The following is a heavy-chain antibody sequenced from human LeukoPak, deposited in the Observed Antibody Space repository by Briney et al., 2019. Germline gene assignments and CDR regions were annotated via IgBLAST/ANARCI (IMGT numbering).Heavy chain of an antibody. CDR2: INHSGST. CDR3: ARGVVPAAHDY. D-gene: IGHD2-2*01. J-gene: IGHJ4*02. CDR1: GGSFGGYY. Sequence: SETLSLTCAVYGGSFGGYYWSWIRQPPGKGLEWIGEINHSGSTNYNPSLKSRVTISVDTSKNQFSLKLSSVTAADTAVYYCARGVVPAAHDYWGQGTLVTVSS. V-gene: IGHV4-34*01.